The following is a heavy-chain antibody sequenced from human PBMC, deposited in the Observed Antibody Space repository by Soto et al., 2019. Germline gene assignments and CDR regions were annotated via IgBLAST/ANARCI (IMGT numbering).Heavy chain of an antibody. J-gene: IGHJ4*02. Sequence: QVQLVQSGAAMKKPGASVKVSCKASGYTFTSYDINWVRQAAGQGLERMGWINPNTGYTDYAQKFQDRVTMTGNNSITTAYMELSGLRAEDTAVYYCVRGRVMITFGVVIVIDYWGQGSPVTVSS. CDR1: GYTFTSYD. V-gene: IGHV1-8*01. D-gene: IGHD3-16*02. CDR2: INPNTGYT. CDR3: VRGRVMITFGVVIVIDY.